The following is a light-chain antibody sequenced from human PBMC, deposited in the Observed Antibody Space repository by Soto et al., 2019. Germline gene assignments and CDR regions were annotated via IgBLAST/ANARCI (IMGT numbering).Light chain of an antibody. CDR2: GAS. CDR3: QHYADKVWT. CDR1: QSVDSRD. V-gene: IGKV3-20*01. Sequence: EIVLTQPPGTLSLSPGERATLSCRASQSVDSRDLNWYQQKYGQAPRLLIFGASNRASDIPDRFSGTGSGTDFTLTISRLEPEDSAVYYCQHYADKVWTFGQGTKVEIK. J-gene: IGKJ1*01.